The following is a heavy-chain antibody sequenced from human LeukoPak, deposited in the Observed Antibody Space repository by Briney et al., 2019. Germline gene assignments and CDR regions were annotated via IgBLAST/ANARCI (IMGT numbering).Heavy chain of an antibody. Sequence: SETLSLTCTVSDASISGYYWSRIRQPPGKGLEWIGSIHFSGSTNYNPSLRSRVTISVDTSKNQLSLKLSSVTAADTAVYYCARDLGGIYFDYWGQGTLVTVSS. CDR1: DASISGYY. D-gene: IGHD1-26*01. J-gene: IGHJ4*02. CDR2: IHFSGST. CDR3: ARDLGGIYFDY. V-gene: IGHV4-59*01.